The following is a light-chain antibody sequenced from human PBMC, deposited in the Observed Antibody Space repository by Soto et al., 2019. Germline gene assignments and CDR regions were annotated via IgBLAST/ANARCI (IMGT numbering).Light chain of an antibody. Sequence: QSVLTQPPSVSAAPGQKVTISCSGSSSNIGNNYVFWYQQLPGTAPKLLIYDNDKRPSGIPDRFSGSKSGTSATLGITGLQTGDEADYYCAPWAMSLSVGVFGGGTKLTVL. V-gene: IGLV1-51*01. CDR2: DND. CDR1: SSNIGNNY. CDR3: APWAMSLSVGV. J-gene: IGLJ2*01.